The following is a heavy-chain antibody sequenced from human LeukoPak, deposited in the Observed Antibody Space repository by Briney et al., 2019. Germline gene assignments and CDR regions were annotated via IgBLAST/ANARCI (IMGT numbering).Heavy chain of an antibody. V-gene: IGHV3-30-3*01. CDR1: GFTFSNYP. J-gene: IGHJ5*02. D-gene: IGHD3-22*01. CDR2: ISYDGSNK. CDR3: AREYHSRGYYPMNCFDP. Sequence: GGSLRLSCAASGFTFSNYPIHWVRQAPGKGLEWVALISYDGSNKYYADSVKGRFTISRDNSKNTLYLQMNSLRAEDTAFYYCAREYHSRGYYPMNCFDPWGQGTLVTVSS.